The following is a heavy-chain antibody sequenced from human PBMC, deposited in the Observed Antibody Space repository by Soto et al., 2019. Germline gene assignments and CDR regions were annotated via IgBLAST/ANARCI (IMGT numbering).Heavy chain of an antibody. Sequence: SVKVSCKASGYTFSSYAMHWVRQAPVQRLEWMGWINAGYGNTKSSQKFQGRVTISRDTSASTAYMELTSLRSEDTAVYYCARDTGDGTFDFWGQGTLVTVSS. CDR2: INAGYGNT. V-gene: IGHV1-3*01. CDR1: GYTFSSYA. J-gene: IGHJ4*02. CDR3: ARDTGDGTFDF. D-gene: IGHD7-27*01.